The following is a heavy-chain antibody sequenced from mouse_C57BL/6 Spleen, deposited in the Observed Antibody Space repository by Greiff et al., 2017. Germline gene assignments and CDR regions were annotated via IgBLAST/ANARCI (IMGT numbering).Heavy chain of an antibody. CDR2: IYPGSGNT. J-gene: IGHJ2*01. D-gene: IGHD2-5*01. V-gene: IGHV1-76*01. CDR1: GYTFTDYY. CDR3: ARWGYSNSFDY. Sequence: VKLQESGAELVRPGASVKLSCKASGYTFTDYYINWVKQRPGQGLEWIARIYPGSGNTYYNEKFKGKATLTAEKSSSTAYMQLSSLTSEDSAVYFCARWGYSNSFDYWGQGTTLTVSS.